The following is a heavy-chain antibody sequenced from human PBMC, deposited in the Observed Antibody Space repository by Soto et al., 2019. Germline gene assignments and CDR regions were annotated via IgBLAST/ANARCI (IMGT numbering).Heavy chain of an antibody. CDR3: AHTCLRWGTSKFDP. V-gene: IGHV2-5*02. CDR1: VFSLSTSGVG. Sequence: QITLKESGPTLVKPTQTLTLTCTFSVFSLSTSGVGVGWIRQPPGKALEWLALIYWDDDKRYSPSLQSRLTITKDTSKIQVVLTITNLDPVDPATYYCAHTCLRWGTSKFDPWGQGTLVTVAS. D-gene: IGHD3-16*01. CDR2: IYWDDDK. J-gene: IGHJ5*02.